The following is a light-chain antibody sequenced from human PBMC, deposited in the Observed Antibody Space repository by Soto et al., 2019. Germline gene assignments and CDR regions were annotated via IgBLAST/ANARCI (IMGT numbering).Light chain of an antibody. CDR2: DVS. Sequence: QSALTQPASVSASPGQSITISCTGTSSDVGGYNYVSWYQQHPGKAPKVMIYDVSNRPSGVSNRFSGSKSGNTAFLIIFGLQAEDEADYYCSSYTSSSTYVFGTGTKAT. V-gene: IGLV2-14*01. CDR3: SSYTSSSTYV. J-gene: IGLJ1*01. CDR1: SSDVGGYNY.